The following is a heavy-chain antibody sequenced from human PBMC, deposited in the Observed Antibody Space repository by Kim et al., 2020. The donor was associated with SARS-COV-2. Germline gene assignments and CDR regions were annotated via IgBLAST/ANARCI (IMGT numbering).Heavy chain of an antibody. D-gene: IGHD6-13*01. CDR2: ISYDGSNK. CDR3: ARGGIAAADTLRVIY. Sequence: GGSLRLSCAASGFTFSSYAMHWVRQAPGKGLEWVAVISYDGSNKYYADSVKGRFTISRDNSKNTLYLQMNSLRAEDTAVYYCARGGIAAADTLRVIYWGQGTLVTVSS. V-gene: IGHV3-30*04. CDR1: GFTFSSYA. J-gene: IGHJ4*02.